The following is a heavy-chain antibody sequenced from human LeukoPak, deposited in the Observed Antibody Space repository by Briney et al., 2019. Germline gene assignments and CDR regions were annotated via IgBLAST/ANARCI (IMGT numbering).Heavy chain of an antibody. Sequence: SETLSLTCTVSGASISSYYWTWIRQPPGKGLEWIGYIYYSGSTNYNPSLKSRVTISVDTSKNQFSLKLSSLTAADTAVYYCAGGHHYFDYWGQGTLVTVSS. CDR1: GASISSYY. J-gene: IGHJ4*02. V-gene: IGHV4-59*01. CDR3: AGGHHYFDY. CDR2: IYYSGST.